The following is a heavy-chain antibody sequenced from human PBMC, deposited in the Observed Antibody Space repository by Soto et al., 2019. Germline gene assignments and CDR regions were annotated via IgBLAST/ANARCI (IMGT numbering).Heavy chain of an antibody. V-gene: IGHV1-69*02. J-gene: IGHJ4*02. CDR3: ARGRGYSRSYYFDY. Sequence: QVQLVQSGAEVKKPGSSVKVSCKASGGTFSSYTISWVRQAPGQGLEWMGRIIPILGIANYAQKFQGRVTITADKSTSTAYMELSSLRSEDTAVYYCARGRGYSRSYYFDYWGQGTLVTVSS. CDR1: GGTFSSYT. D-gene: IGHD6-6*01. CDR2: IIPILGIA.